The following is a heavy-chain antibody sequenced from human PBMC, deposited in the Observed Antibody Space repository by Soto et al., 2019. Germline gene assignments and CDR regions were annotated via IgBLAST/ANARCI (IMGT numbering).Heavy chain of an antibody. V-gene: IGHV4-39*01. Sequence: SETLSLTCTVSGGSISSSSYYWGWIRQPPGKGLEWIGSIYYSGSTYYNPSLKSRFTISVDTSKNQFSLKLSSVTAADTAVYYCARQIRHYYDSSGYYLGYWGQGTLVTVSS. CDR2: IYYSGST. J-gene: IGHJ4*02. D-gene: IGHD3-22*01. CDR3: ARQIRHYYDSSGYYLGY. CDR1: GGSISSSSYY.